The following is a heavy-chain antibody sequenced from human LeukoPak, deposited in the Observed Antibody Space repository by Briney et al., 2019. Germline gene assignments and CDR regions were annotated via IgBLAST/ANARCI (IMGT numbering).Heavy chain of an antibody. CDR3: ARGTYITIFGVVSNWFDP. J-gene: IGHJ5*02. CDR1: GGSISSSSYY. V-gene: IGHV4-39*07. Sequence: SETLSLTCTVSGGSISSSSYYWGWIRQPPGKGLEWIGSIYYSGSTYYNPSLKSRVTISVDTSKNQFSLKLSSVTAADTAVYYCARGTYITIFGVVSNWFDPWGQGTLVTVSS. D-gene: IGHD3-3*01. CDR2: IYYSGST.